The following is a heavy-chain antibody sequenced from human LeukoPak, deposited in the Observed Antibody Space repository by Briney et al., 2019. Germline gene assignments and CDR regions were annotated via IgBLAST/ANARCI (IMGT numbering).Heavy chain of an antibody. CDR3: ARQGRGDRGLYFES. Sequence: SETLSLTCTVSGGSISSGDYYWSWIRQPPGKSLEWIGYIYYSGSTYYNPSLKSRVTISVDTSKNQFSLKLTSVTAADTDVYYCARQGRGDRGLYFESWGQGTLVTVSS. D-gene: IGHD3-10*01. J-gene: IGHJ4*02. CDR1: GGSISSGDYY. V-gene: IGHV4-30-4*08. CDR2: IYYSGST.